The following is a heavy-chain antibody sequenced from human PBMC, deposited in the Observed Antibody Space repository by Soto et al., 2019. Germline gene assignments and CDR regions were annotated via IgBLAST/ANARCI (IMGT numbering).Heavy chain of an antibody. V-gene: IGHV3-23*01. D-gene: IGHD3-3*01. CDR2: ISGSGGST. CDR3: AKRRPESYAGPRDYYDFWSGYYYYYYMDV. CDR1: GFTFSSYA. Sequence: GGSLRLSCAASGFTFSSYAMSWVRQAPGKGLEWVSAISGSGGSTYYADSVKGRFTISRDNSKNTLYLQMNSLRAEDTAVYYCAKRRPESYAGPRDYYDFWSGYYYYYYMDVWGKGTTVTVSS. J-gene: IGHJ6*03.